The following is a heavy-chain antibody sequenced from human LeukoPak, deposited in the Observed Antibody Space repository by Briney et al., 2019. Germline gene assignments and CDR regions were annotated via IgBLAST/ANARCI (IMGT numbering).Heavy chain of an antibody. J-gene: IGHJ4*02. CDR3: ARRPPTGFGELLFYFDY. CDR2: IYYSGST. D-gene: IGHD3-10*01. Sequence: SETLSLTCTVSGGSISSYYWGWIRQPPGKGLEWIGSIYYSGSTYYNPSLKSRVTISVDTSKNQFSLKLSSVTAADTAVYYCARRPPTGFGELLFYFDYWGQGTLVTVSS. CDR1: GGSISSYY. V-gene: IGHV4-39*01.